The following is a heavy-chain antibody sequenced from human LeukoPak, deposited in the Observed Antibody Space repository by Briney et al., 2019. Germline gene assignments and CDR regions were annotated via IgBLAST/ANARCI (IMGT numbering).Heavy chain of an antibody. V-gene: IGHV1-2*04. Sequence: GASVKVSCKASGYTFTGYYMHWVRQAPGQGLEWMGWINPNSGGTNYAQKFQGWVTMTRDTSISTACMELSRLRSDDTAVYYCARGQGWGANTVGSTSWYLPSRSYYYGMDVWGQGTTVTVSS. CDR1: GYTFTGYY. J-gene: IGHJ6*02. CDR2: INPNSGGT. D-gene: IGHD2-2*01. CDR3: ARGQGWGANTVGSTSWYLPSRSYYYGMDV.